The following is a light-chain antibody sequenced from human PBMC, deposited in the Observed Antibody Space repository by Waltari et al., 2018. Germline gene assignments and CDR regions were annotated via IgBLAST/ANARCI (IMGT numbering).Light chain of an antibody. V-gene: IGKV1-12*01. CDR3: QQANSFPYS. CDR2: GAS. Sequence: DIQMTQSPSSVSASVGDRVTTTCRASQFINRWLVWYQQKPGKAPKLLIYGASSLQSGVPSRFSGSGSGTDFTLTISSLQPEDFATYYCQQANSFPYSFGQGTKLEIE. CDR1: QFINRW. J-gene: IGKJ2*03.